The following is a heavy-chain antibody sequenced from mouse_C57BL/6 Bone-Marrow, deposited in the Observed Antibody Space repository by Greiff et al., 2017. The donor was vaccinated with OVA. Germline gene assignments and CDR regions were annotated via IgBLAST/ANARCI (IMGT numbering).Heavy chain of an antibody. CDR1: GYTFTSYG. V-gene: IGHV1-81*01. CDR3: ARSAIYYEYDGAWFAY. J-gene: IGHJ3*01. D-gene: IGHD2-4*01. CDR2: IYPRSGNT. Sequence: VKLQQSGAELARPGASVKLSCKASGYTFTSYGISWVKQRTGQGLEWIGEIYPRSGNTYYNEKFKGKATLTTDKSSSTAYMELRSLTSEDSAVYFCARSAIYYEYDGAWFAYWGQGTLVTVSA.